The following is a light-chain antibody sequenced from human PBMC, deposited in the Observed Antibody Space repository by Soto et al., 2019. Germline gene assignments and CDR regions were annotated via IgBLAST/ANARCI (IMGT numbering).Light chain of an antibody. CDR2: GAS. CDR1: QSVSSN. V-gene: IGKV3-15*01. CDR3: QQYNNWPPWT. J-gene: IGKJ3*01. Sequence: EIVMTQSPATLSVSPGERATLSCRASQSVSSNLAWYQQKPGQAPRLLIYGASTRATGIPARFSGSGSGTEFTLTISSLQSEDFSVYYFQQYNNWPPWTFGPGTKVDIK.